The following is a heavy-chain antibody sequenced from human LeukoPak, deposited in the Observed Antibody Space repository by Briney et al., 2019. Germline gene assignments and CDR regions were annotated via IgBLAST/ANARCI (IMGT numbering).Heavy chain of an antibody. CDR1: GFTISNYW. J-gene: IGHJ4*02. V-gene: IGHV3-7*01. Sequence: GGSLRLSCAVSGFTISNYWMSWVRQAPGKGLEWVAAIKQDGSAEFYVDSVKGRFTISRDSAKNSLYLQMNSLRDDDTAVYYCARDLFEYWGQGTLVTVSS. CDR3: ARDLFEY. CDR2: IKQDGSAE.